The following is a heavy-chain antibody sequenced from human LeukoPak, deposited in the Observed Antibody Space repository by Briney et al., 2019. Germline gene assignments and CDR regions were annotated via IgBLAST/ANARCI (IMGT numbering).Heavy chain of an antibody. CDR3: ARAYYDSSGYYYEGLDY. CDR2: IYYSGST. Sequence: PSETLSLTCTVSGGSISSYYWSSIRQPPGKGLEWIGYIYYSGSTNYNPSLKSRVTISVDTSKNQFSLKLSSVTAADTAVYYCARAYYDSSGYYYEGLDYWGQGTLVTVSS. V-gene: IGHV4-59*08. J-gene: IGHJ4*02. CDR1: GGSISSYY. D-gene: IGHD3-22*01.